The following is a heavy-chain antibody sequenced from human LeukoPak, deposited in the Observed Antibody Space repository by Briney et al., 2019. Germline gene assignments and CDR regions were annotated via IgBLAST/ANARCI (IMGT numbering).Heavy chain of an antibody. V-gene: IGHV3-20*04. D-gene: IGHD6-19*01. CDR1: GFTFSKYG. Sequence: GGSLRLSCEASGFTFSKYGMSWVRQFPGKRPEWVATINRNGDIIDYGDSMKGRFTISRDNAKNFVYLQMNSLRAEDTAVYYCAKDWSGYRSGWYPPDYWGQGAPVTVSS. CDR3: AKDWSGYRSGWYPPDY. J-gene: IGHJ4*02. CDR2: INRNGDII.